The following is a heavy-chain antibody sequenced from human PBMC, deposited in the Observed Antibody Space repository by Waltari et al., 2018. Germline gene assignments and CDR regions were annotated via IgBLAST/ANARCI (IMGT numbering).Heavy chain of an antibody. CDR3: AKVIAAAGPDAFDI. J-gene: IGHJ3*02. V-gene: IGHV3-23*03. D-gene: IGHD6-13*01. CDR2: IYSGGST. CDR1: GFTFSSYA. Sequence: EVQLLESGGGLVQPGGSLRLSCAASGFTFSSYAMSWVRQAPGKGLELVSVIYSGGSTYYADSVKGRFTISRDNSKNTLYLQMNSLRAEDTAVYYCAKVIAAAGPDAFDIWGQGTMVTVSS.